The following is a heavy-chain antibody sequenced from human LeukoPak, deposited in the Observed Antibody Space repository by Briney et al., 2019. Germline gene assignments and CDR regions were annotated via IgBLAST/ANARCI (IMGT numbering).Heavy chain of an antibody. J-gene: IGHJ4*02. CDR1: VLTVSSNY. D-gene: IGHD3-22*01. V-gene: IGHV3-53*04. CDR3: AREGYDSSGYPRLLDY. CDR2: LHAAVGT. Sequence: GGSLRLSCAASVLTVSSNYIASVRQPPGKGLEWVSVLHAAVGTSYADSVKGRFTISRHISKNTVYLQMNSLRAEDTAVYYCAREGYDSSGYPRLLDYWGQGTLVTVSS.